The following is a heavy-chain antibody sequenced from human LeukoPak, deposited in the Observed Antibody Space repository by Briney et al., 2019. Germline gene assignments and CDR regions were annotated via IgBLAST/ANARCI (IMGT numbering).Heavy chain of an antibody. V-gene: IGHV3-64*04. CDR3: ASDLGPIDY. CDR1: GFTFSNYA. J-gene: IGHJ4*02. CDR2: MSSNVGIT. Sequence: PGGSLRLSCSASGFTFSNYAMHWVRQAPGKGLEYVSDMSSNVGITYYADSVKGRFTVSRDNAKNSLYLQMNGLTDEDTAVYYCASDLGPIDYWGQGTRVTVSS.